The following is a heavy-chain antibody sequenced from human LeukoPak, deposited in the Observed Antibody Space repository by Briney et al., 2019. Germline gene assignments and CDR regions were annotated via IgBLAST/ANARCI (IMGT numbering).Heavy chain of an antibody. CDR2: IYYSGST. Sequence: PSETLSLTCTVSGGSISSSSYYWGWIRQPPGKGLEWIGSIYYSGSTYYNPSLKSRVTISVDTSKNQFSLRLDSVTAADTAIYYCAIRFSSSWYSDAFDIWGQGTMVTVSS. D-gene: IGHD6-13*01. V-gene: IGHV4-39*07. CDR3: AIRFSSSWYSDAFDI. CDR1: GGSISSSSYY. J-gene: IGHJ3*02.